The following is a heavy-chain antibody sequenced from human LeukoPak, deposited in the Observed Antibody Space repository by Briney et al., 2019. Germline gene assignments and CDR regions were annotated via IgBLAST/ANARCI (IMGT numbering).Heavy chain of an antibody. J-gene: IGHJ4*02. V-gene: IGHV3-49*04. CDR2: IRSKAYGGTT. CDR3: TRDLTNWGSFDC. CDR1: GFTFGDYA. Sequence: GGSLRLSCTASGFTFGDYAMSWVRQAPGKGLEWVGFIRSKAYGGTTEYAASVKGRFTISRDDSKSIAYLQMNSLKTEDTAVYYCTRDLTNWGSFDCWGQGTLVTVSS. D-gene: IGHD7-27*01.